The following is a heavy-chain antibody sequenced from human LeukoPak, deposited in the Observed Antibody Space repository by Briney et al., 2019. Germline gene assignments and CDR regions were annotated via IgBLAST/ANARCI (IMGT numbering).Heavy chain of an antibody. D-gene: IGHD3-10*01. CDR2: ISGSGGST. CDR3: AKVGSILWFGELSLYDAFDI. Sequence: GSLRLSCAASGFTFSSYAMSWVRQAPGKGLEWVSAISGSGGSTYYADSVKGRFTISRDNSKNTLYLQMNSLRAEDTAVYYCAKVGSILWFGELSLYDAFDIWGQGTMVTVSS. J-gene: IGHJ3*02. V-gene: IGHV3-23*01. CDR1: GFTFSSYA.